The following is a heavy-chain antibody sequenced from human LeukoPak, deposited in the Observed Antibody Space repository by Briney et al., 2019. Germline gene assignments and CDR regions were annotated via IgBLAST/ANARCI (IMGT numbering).Heavy chain of an antibody. CDR2: INHSGST. CDR3: ARGITGTSPGY. CDR1: GGSFSGYY. V-gene: IGHV4-34*01. D-gene: IGHD1-7*01. J-gene: IGHJ4*02. Sequence: SETLSLTCAVYGGSFSGYYWSWIRQPPGKGLEWIGEINHSGSTNYNPSLKSRVTISVDTSKNQFSLKLSSVTAADTAVYYCARGITGTSPGYWGQGTLVTVSS.